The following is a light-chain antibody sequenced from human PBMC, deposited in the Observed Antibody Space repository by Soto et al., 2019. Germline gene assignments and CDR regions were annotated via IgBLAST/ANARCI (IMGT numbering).Light chain of an antibody. CDR3: QQYKNWPPIT. J-gene: IGKJ5*01. Sequence: EIVLPQFQATLSVSPGDRATLSCTASQSVSYTLAWYQQKPGQPPRLLIYDTSPRATGIPARFSGSGSGTEFTLTISSLESEDFAVYYCQQYKNWPPITFGQGTRLEIK. V-gene: IGKV3-15*01. CDR1: QSVSYT. CDR2: DTS.